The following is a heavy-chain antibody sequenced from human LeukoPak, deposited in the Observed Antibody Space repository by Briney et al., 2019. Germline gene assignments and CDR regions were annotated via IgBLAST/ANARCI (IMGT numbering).Heavy chain of an antibody. Sequence: ASVKVSCKASGYTFTNYAMHWMRQAPGQRLEWMGWINAGNGNTKYSQKFQGRVTITTDTSASTVYMELSSLRSEDTAVYYCARYSSGYGAEDAFDIWGQGTMVTVSS. V-gene: IGHV1-3*01. D-gene: IGHD3-22*01. J-gene: IGHJ3*02. CDR3: ARYSSGYGAEDAFDI. CDR2: INAGNGNT. CDR1: GYTFTNYA.